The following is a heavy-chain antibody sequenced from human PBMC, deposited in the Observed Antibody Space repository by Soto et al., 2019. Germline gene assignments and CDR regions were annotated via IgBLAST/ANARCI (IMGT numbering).Heavy chain of an antibody. D-gene: IGHD2-2*01. V-gene: IGHV1-3*01. CDR2: INAGNGDT. J-gene: IGHJ5*02. Sequence: ASVKVSCKASGYTFTNFAMHWVRQAPGQRLERMGWINAGNGDTKYSQKFHGRVSITRDTSASTAYMELSSLRSEDTAVYYCASPGVPAATWGNWFDPWGQGTLVTVSS. CDR3: ASPGVPAATWGNWFDP. CDR1: GYTFTNFA.